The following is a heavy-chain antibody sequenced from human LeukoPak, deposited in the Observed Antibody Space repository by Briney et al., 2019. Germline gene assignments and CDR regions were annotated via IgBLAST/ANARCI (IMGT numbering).Heavy chain of an antibody. D-gene: IGHD3-3*02. V-gene: IGHV3-20*04. J-gene: IGHJ4*02. CDR2: INYNGAIT. CDR3: ARDRLGPSFSVSHFDL. CDR1: GFTFVDYG. Sequence: GGSLRLSCATSGFTFVDYGLSWVRRAPGKGLEWLCAINYNGAITDYADSVKGRFTISRDNAKNSLYLRMDSLRAEDTALYYCARDRLGPSFSVSHFDLWGQGTLVTVPS.